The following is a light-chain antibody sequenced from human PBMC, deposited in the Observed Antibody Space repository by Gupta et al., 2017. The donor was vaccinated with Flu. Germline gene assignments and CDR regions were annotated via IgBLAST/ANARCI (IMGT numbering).Light chain of an antibody. V-gene: IGKV3-15*01. Sequence: ATLSVSPGERATLSCRASQSVSSNLAWYQQKPGQAPRLLIYGASSRATDISARFSGSGSGTEFTLTISSLQSEDFAVEYCQQYNIWPALTCGGGTKVEIK. CDR3: QQYNIWPALT. CDR2: GAS. J-gene: IGKJ4*01. CDR1: QSVSSN.